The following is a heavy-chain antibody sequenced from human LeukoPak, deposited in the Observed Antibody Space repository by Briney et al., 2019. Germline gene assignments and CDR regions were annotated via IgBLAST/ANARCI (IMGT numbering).Heavy chain of an antibody. CDR3: ARGGSYLGY. V-gene: IGHV4-61*03. CDR2: IYYSGTT. CDR1: GGSISSGGYY. D-gene: IGHD1-26*01. J-gene: IGHJ4*02. Sequence: SETLSLTCTVSGGSISSGGYYWSWIRQPPGKGLEWIGNIYYSGTTNYNPSLTSRVTISVDTSKNHFSLKLSSVTAADTAIYYCARGGSYLGYWGQGTLVTVSS.